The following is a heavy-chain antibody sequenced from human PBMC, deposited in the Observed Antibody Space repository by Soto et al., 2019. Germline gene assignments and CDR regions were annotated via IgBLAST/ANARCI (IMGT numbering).Heavy chain of an antibody. CDR1: GFTFSGYA. CDR3: ARGAYRYFDY. D-gene: IGHD5-18*01. CDR2: ISSDGTNT. V-gene: IGHV3-30-3*01. J-gene: IGHJ4*02. Sequence: QVQLVESGGGVVQPGMSLRLSCAASGFTFSGYAMHWIRHAPGKAPEGVALISSDGTNTLYSDSVKGRFTISRDNSGNSLYLHLNRLRPDDTAVFSCARGAYRYFDYWGQGTLVTVSS.